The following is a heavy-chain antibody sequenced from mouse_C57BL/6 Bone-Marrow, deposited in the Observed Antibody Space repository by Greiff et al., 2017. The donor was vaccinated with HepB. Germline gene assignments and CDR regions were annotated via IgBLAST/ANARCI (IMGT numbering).Heavy chain of an antibody. Sequence: VQLQQSGAELVKPGASVKLSCKASGYTFTSYWMHWVKQRPGRGLEWIGRIDPNSGGTKYNEKFKSKATLTVDKPSSTAYMQLSSLTSEDSAVYYCAASDYYGSSYKAWFAYWGQGTLVTVSA. J-gene: IGHJ3*01. CDR1: GYTFTSYW. CDR3: AASDYYGSSYKAWFAY. CDR2: IDPNSGGT. D-gene: IGHD1-1*01. V-gene: IGHV1-72*01.